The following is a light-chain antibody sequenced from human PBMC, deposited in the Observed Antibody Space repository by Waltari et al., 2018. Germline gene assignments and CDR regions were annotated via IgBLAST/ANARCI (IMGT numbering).Light chain of an antibody. V-gene: IGLV2-23*01. CDR2: EGT. CDR1: SSDIGS. CDR3: CSFAGGSSWV. Sequence: QSALTQPAHVSGSPGPSITISCTGTSSDIGSVPWYQQPPGMAPKLMIYEGTKRPSGLSNRFSGSKSGNTASLTISGLQAEDDADYYCCSFAGGSSWVFGGGTKVTVL. J-gene: IGLJ3*02.